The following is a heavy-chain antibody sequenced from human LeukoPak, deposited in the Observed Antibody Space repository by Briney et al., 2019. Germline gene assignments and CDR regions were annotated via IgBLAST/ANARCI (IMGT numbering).Heavy chain of an antibody. CDR1: GFTVSSNS. Sequence: GGSLRLSCTVSGFTVSSNSMSWVRQAPGKGLEWVSFIYSGGNTHYSDSVKGRFTISRDNSKNTLYLQMNSLRAEDTAVYYCAKDTLTYYYDSSGYYWVDAFDIWGQGTMVTVSS. J-gene: IGHJ3*02. D-gene: IGHD3-22*01. V-gene: IGHV3-53*01. CDR3: AKDTLTYYYDSSGYYWVDAFDI. CDR2: IYSGGNT.